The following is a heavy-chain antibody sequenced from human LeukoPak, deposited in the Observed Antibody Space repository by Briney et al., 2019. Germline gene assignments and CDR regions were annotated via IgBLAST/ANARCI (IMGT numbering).Heavy chain of an antibody. D-gene: IGHD3-3*01. J-gene: IGHJ6*03. Sequence: ASVKVSCKASGYTFTSYYMHWVRQAPGQGLEGRGIINTNGGSTSYAQKFQGRVTMTRDMSTSTVYMELSSLRSEDTAVYYCARDWIKREWFLDYYSMDGWVKGTTVTVSS. CDR1: GYTFTSYY. V-gene: IGHV1-46*01. CDR3: ARDWIKREWFLDYYSMDG. CDR2: INTNGGST.